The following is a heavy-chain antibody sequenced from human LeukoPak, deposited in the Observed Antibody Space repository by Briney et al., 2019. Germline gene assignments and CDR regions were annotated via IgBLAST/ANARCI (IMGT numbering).Heavy chain of an antibody. Sequence: SQTLSLTCTVSGGSISSGGYYWSWIRQHPGKGLEWIGYIYYSGSTYYNPSLKSRVTISVDTSKNQFSLKLSSVTAADTAVYYCARDPRHDFWSGYVHRDAFDIWGQGTMVAVSS. V-gene: IGHV4-31*03. CDR2: IYYSGST. CDR3: ARDPRHDFWSGYVHRDAFDI. CDR1: GGSISSGGYY. D-gene: IGHD3-3*01. J-gene: IGHJ3*02.